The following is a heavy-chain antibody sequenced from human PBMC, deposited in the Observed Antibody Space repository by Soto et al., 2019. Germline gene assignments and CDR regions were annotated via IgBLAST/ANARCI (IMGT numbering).Heavy chain of an antibody. J-gene: IGHJ6*02. Sequence: SVKVSCKASGFTFTSSAVQWVRQARGQRLEWIGWIVVGSGNTNYAQKFQERVTITRDMSTSTAYMELSSLRAEDTAVYYCARDTGYYGDYVNLLGYYYYGMDVWGQGTTVTVSS. V-gene: IGHV1-58*01. CDR2: IVVGSGNT. D-gene: IGHD4-17*01. CDR1: GFTFTSSA. CDR3: ARDTGYYGDYVNLLGYYYYGMDV.